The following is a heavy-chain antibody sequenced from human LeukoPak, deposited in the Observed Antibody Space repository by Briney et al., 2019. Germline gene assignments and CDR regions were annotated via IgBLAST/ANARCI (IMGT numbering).Heavy chain of an antibody. Sequence: GGSLRLSCAASGFTFSSYAMSWVRQAPGKGLEWVSAISGSGGSTYYADSVKGRFTISRDNSKNTLYLQMNSLRAEDTAVYYCAFRGRVTIIVETFDYWGQGTLVTVSS. CDR1: GFTFSSYA. CDR2: ISGSGGST. V-gene: IGHV3-23*01. J-gene: IGHJ4*02. CDR3: AFRGRVTIIVETFDY. D-gene: IGHD3-22*01.